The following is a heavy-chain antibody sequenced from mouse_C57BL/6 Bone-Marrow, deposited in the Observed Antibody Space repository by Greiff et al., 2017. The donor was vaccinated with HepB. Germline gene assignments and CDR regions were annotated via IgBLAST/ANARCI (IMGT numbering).Heavy chain of an antibody. CDR3: AREEVPHWYFDV. Sequence: EVQLQQSGPELVKPGASVKMSCKASGYTFTDYNMHWVKQSHGKSLEWIGYINPNNGGTSYNQEFKGKATLTVNKSSSTAYMELRSLTSEDSAVYYCAREEVPHWYFDVWGTGTTVTVSS. V-gene: IGHV1-22*01. CDR1: GYTFTDYN. CDR2: INPNNGGT. D-gene: IGHD2-14*01. J-gene: IGHJ1*03.